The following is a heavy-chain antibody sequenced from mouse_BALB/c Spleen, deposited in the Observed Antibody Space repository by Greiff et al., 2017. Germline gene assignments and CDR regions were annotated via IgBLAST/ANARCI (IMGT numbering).Heavy chain of an antibody. V-gene: IGHV5-6-3*01. D-gene: IGHD1-1*01. CDR3: ARVPYYPGYFDY. J-gene: IGHJ2*01. CDR2: INSNGGST. Sequence: EVQLVESGGGLVQPGGSLKLSCAASGFTFSSYGMSWVRQTPDKRLELVATINSNGGSTYYPDSVKGRFTISRDNAKNTLYLQMSSLKSEDTAMYYCARVPYYPGYFDYWGQGTTLTVSS. CDR1: GFTFSSYG.